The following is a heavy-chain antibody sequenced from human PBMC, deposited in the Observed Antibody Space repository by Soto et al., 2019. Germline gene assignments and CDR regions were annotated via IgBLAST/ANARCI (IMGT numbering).Heavy chain of an antibody. CDR1: GFTFSNAW. D-gene: IGHD1-26*01. V-gene: IGHV3-15*07. CDR2: IKSKTDGGTT. CDR3: TRRGSPNPEVDV. Sequence: PGGSLRLSCAASGFTFSNAWMNWVRQAPGKGLEWVGRIKSKTDGGTTDYAAPVKGRFTISRDDSKNTAYLQMNSLKTEDTAVYYCTRRGSPNPEVDVWGQGTTVTVSS. J-gene: IGHJ6*02.